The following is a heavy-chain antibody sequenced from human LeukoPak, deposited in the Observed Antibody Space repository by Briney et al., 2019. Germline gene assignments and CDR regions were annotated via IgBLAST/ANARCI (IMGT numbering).Heavy chain of an antibody. CDR3: ARGLQYQLFKALRYYYMDV. CDR1: GYTFTGYY. CDR2: IIPIFGTA. V-gene: IGHV1-69*05. Sequence: PGASVKVSCKASGYTFTGYYMHWVRQAPGQGLEWMGGIIPIFGTANYAQKFQGRVTITTDESTSTAYMELRSLTSDDTAVYYCARGLQYQLFKALRYYYMDVWGEGTTVTVSS. D-gene: IGHD2-2*01. J-gene: IGHJ6*03.